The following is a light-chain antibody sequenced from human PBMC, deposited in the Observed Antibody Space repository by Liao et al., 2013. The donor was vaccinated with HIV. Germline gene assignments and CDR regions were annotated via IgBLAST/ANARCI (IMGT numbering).Light chain of an antibody. J-gene: IGLJ1*01. Sequence: SYVLTQPPSLSVAPGQAARIPCGGNSIGSKSVNWYQQKPGQAPVLVMYYDTNRPSGIPERFAGSNSGNTATLTISGTQTIDEADYYCQAWDSSTFVFGTGTKVTVL. CDR1: SIGSKS. CDR2: YDT. CDR3: QAWDSSTFV. V-gene: IGLV3-21*01.